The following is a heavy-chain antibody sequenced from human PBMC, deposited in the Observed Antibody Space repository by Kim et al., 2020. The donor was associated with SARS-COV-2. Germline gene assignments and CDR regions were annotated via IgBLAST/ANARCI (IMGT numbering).Heavy chain of an antibody. V-gene: IGHV3-30*07. J-gene: IGHJ3*02. D-gene: IGHD4-17*01. Sequence: YGDSVNGRFTIHSDNSKKTLYLQMNSLGDGDTAVYYCARNGGETLAAFDIWGQGTMVTGSS. CDR3: ARNGGETLAAFDI.